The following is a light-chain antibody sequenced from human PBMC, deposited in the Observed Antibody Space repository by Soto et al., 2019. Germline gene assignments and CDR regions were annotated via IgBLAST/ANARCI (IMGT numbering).Light chain of an antibody. CDR2: GNS. Sequence: QSVLTQPPSVSGGPGQRVTISCTGSSSNIGAGYDVHWYQQLPGTAPKLLIYGNSNRPSGVPDRFSGSKSGTSASLAITGLQAEDEADYYCQSYDSSLSGSGVFGTGTKVTVL. J-gene: IGLJ1*01. V-gene: IGLV1-40*01. CDR1: SSNIGAGYD. CDR3: QSYDSSLSGSGV.